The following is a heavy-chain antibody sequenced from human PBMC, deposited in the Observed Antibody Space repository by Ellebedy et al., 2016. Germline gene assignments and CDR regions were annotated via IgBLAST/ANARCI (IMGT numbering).Heavy chain of an antibody. CDR2: VSPYNGHT. Sequence: ASVKVSCXASGYTFRNYDITWVRQAPGQGLEWMGWVSPYNGHTNFARRFQGRVTMTTDTSTTTAYIELRGLRSDDTAMYYCARAIDGGSTSWFDPWGQGTLVTVSS. D-gene: IGHD1-26*01. CDR1: GYTFRNYD. CDR3: ARAIDGGSTSWFDP. J-gene: IGHJ5*02. V-gene: IGHV1-18*01.